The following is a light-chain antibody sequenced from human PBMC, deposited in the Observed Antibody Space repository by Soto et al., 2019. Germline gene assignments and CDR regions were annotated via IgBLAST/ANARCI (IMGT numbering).Light chain of an antibody. Sequence: AIQMTQSPSSLSASVGDRVTITCRASQGIRNDLGWYRQKPGKAPKLLIYAASSLQSGVPSRFSGSGSGTDFTLTTSSLQPEDFATYYCLQDYNYPRTFGQGTKVDIK. CDR2: AAS. CDR1: QGIRND. J-gene: IGKJ1*01. V-gene: IGKV1-6*01. CDR3: LQDYNYPRT.